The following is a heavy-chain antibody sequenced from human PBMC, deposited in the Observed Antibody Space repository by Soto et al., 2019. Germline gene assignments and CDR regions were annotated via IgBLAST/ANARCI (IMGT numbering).Heavy chain of an antibody. CDR1: GYSFTSYW. D-gene: IGHD3-22*01. CDR3: ARLAGYYDSSGYLPLDYGMDV. CDR2: IYPGDSDT. J-gene: IGHJ6*02. Sequence: GESLKISCKGSGYSFTSYWIGWVRQMPGKGLEWMGIIYPGDSDTRYSPSFQGQVTISADKSVSTAYLQWSSLKASDTAMYYCARLAGYYDSSGYLPLDYGMDVWGQGTTVTVSS. V-gene: IGHV5-51*01.